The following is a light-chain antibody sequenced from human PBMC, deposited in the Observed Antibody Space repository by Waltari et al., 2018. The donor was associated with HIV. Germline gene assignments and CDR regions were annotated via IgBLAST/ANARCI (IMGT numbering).Light chain of an antibody. CDR1: QDIVNY. CDR2: GAS. J-gene: IGKJ1*01. CDR3: QQGFSDPWT. Sequence: DIQMTQSPSSLAASVGERVTITCWADQDIVNYLNWYQQKPGKAPSLLIFGASTLHTGVPSRFRGSGSGTQFTLTIRSLQPEDFATYYCQQGFSDPWTFGQGTKVEIK. V-gene: IGKV1-39*01.